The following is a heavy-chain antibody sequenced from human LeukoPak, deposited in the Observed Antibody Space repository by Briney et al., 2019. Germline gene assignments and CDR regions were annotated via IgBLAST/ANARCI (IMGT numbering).Heavy chain of an antibody. D-gene: IGHD3-10*01. CDR1: GGTFSSYA. CDR2: IIPIFGTA. CDR3: ARATGPIGYYYYYYMDV. Sequence: ASVKVSCKASGGTFSSYAISWVRQAPGQGLEWMGGIIPIFGTANYAQKFQGRVTITTDESTSTAYMELSSLRSEDTAVYYCARATGPIGYYYYYYMDVWGKGTTVTVSS. V-gene: IGHV1-69*05. J-gene: IGHJ6*03.